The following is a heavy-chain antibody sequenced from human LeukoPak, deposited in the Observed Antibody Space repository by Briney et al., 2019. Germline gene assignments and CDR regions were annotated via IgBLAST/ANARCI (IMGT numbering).Heavy chain of an antibody. CDR1: GFTFSSYW. V-gene: IGHV3-74*01. D-gene: IGHD3-10*01. CDR3: ARDPPYGSGRDFDY. CDR2: INSDGSST. J-gene: IGHJ4*02. Sequence: GGSLRLSCAASGFTFSSYWMHWVRQAPGKGLVWVSRINSDGSSTNYADSVKGRFTISRDNAKNTLYLQMNSLRVEDTAVYYCARDPPYGSGRDFDYWGQGTLVTVSS.